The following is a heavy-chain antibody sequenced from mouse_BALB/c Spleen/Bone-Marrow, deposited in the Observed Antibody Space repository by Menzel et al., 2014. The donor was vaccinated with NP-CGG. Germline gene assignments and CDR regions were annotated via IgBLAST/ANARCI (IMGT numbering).Heavy chain of an antibody. V-gene: IGHV3-2*02. Sequence: VQLQQSGPGLVKPSQSLSLTCTVTGYSITSDYAWNWIRQFPGDKLEWMGHITYSGNNNYNPSLKRRIFITRDTSKKQFFLQLKYVTNEDTDTYDCARYYYASTYCYPMDYWGQGTSVTVS. D-gene: IGHD1-1*01. CDR2: ITYSGNN. J-gene: IGHJ4*01. CDR3: ARYYYASTYCYPMDY. CDR1: GYSITSDYA.